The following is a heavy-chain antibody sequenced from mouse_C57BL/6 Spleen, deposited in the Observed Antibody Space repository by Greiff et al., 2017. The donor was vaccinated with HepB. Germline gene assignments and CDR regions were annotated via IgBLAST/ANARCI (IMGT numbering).Heavy chain of an antibody. CDR3: ARGSNYGGDYAMDY. J-gene: IGHJ4*01. CDR1: GYTFTSYW. CDR2: IDPSDSET. D-gene: IGHD2-5*01. V-gene: IGHV1-52*01. Sequence: QVQLQQPGAELVRPGSSVKLSCKASGYTFTSYWMHWVKQRPIQGLEWIGNIDPSDSETHYNQKFKDKATLTVDKSSSTAYMQLSSLTSEDSAVYYCARGSNYGGDYAMDYWGQGTSVTVSS.